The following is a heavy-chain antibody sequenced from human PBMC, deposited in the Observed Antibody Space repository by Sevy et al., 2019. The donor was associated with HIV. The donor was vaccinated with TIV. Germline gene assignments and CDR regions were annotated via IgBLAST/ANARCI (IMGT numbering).Heavy chain of an antibody. J-gene: IGHJ4*02. CDR2: ISGSGGST. D-gene: IGHD3-3*01. V-gene: IGHV3-23*01. Sequence: GGSLRLSCAASGFTFSSYGMSWVRQAPGKGLEWVSAISGSGGSTYYADSVKGRFTISRDNSKNTLYLQMNSLRAEDTAVYYCAKDKGAYYDFWSGPFDYWGQGTLVTVSS. CDR3: AKDKGAYYDFWSGPFDY. CDR1: GFTFSSYG.